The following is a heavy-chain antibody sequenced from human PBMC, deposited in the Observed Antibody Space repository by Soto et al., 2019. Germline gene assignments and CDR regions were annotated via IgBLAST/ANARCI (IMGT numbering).Heavy chain of an antibody. CDR1: GGFFSGYY. CDR2: INHSGST. D-gene: IGHD2-8*02. CDR3: ARDKITGLFDY. V-gene: IGHV4-34*01. Sequence: QVQLQQWGAGLLKPSETRSLTCAVDGGFFSGYYWTWIRQPPGTGLEWIGEINHSGSTNYNPSLKSRVTISVDTSKNQFSLKLTSVTAADTAVYYCARDKITGLFDYWGQGTLVTVSS. J-gene: IGHJ4*02.